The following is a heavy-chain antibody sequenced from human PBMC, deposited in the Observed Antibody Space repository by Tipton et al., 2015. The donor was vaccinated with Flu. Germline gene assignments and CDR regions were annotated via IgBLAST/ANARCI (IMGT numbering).Heavy chain of an antibody. V-gene: IGHV4-59*01. J-gene: IGHJ4*02. CDR2: LYYSGST. CDR3: ARGVSGGYSYGYYFDY. Sequence: LRLSCTVSGDSMNSYFWSWIRQPPGKGLEWIGCLYYSGSTNYNPSLKSRVTISVDTSKNQFSLKLSSVTAADTAVYYCARGVSGGYSYGYYFDYWGQGTLVTVSS. D-gene: IGHD5-18*01. CDR1: GDSMNSYF.